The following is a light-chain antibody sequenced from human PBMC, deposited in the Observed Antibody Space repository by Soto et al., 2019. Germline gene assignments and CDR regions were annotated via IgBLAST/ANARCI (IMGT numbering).Light chain of an antibody. CDR3: SSYRSTTTFGV. Sequence: QSALTQPASVSGSPGQSITISCTGTSSDIGGYNYVSWYQQHPGKAPKVVIYEVSNRPLGVSNRFSASKSGNTASLIISGLQADDEADYFCSSYRSTTTFGVLGTGTKVTVL. V-gene: IGLV2-14*01. CDR2: EVS. J-gene: IGLJ1*01. CDR1: SSDIGGYNY.